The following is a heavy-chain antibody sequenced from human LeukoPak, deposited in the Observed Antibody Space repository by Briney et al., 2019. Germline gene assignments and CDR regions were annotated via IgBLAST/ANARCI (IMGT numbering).Heavy chain of an antibody. CDR1: GGSFSGYY. CDR2: ISYDGSNK. CDR3: ARSSSFDY. D-gene: IGHD6-13*01. Sequence: LSLTCAVYGGSFSGYYWSWIRQPPGKGLEWVAVISYDGSNKYYADSVKGRFTISRDNSKNTLYLQMNSLRAEDAAVYYCARSSSFDYWGQGTLVTVSS. J-gene: IGHJ4*02. V-gene: IGHV3-30*03.